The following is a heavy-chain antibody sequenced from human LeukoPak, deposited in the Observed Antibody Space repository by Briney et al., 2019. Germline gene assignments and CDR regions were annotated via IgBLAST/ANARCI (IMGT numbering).Heavy chain of an antibody. Sequence: ASVKVSCKASGGTFSSYAISWVRQAPGQGLEWMGWISAYNGNTNYAQKLQGRVTMTTDTSTSTAYMELRSLRSDDTAVYYCASFTVAQWELLGYWGQGTLVTVSS. CDR1: GGTFSSYA. CDR2: ISAYNGNT. V-gene: IGHV1-18*01. D-gene: IGHD1-26*01. J-gene: IGHJ4*02. CDR3: ASFTVAQWELLGY.